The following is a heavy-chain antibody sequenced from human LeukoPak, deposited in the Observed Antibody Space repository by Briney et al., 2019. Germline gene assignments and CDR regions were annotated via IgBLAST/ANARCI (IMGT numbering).Heavy chain of an antibody. V-gene: IGHV4-59*01. Sequence: PSETLSLTCSVSGGSISTYYWTWVRQPPVKGLEWIGYIHYNENAKYNPSQKSRVTISVDTSKNQISLRLSSVTAADTAVYYCAREFDLWGRGTLVTVSS. CDR3: AREFDL. J-gene: IGHJ2*01. CDR1: GGSISTYY. CDR2: IHYNENA.